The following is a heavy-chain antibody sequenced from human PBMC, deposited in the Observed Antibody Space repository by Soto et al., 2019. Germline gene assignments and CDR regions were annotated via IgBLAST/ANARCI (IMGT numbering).Heavy chain of an antibody. CDR1: GFTFSNAW. CDR3: TTQDCSSTSCYDY. Sequence: WGSLRLSCAASGFTFSNAWMSWVRQAPGKGLEWVGRIKSKTDGGTTDYAAPVKGRFTISRDDSKNTLYLQMNSLKTEDTAVYYCTTQDCSSTSCYDYWGQGTLVTVSS. CDR2: IKSKTDGGTT. D-gene: IGHD2-2*01. J-gene: IGHJ4*02. V-gene: IGHV3-15*01.